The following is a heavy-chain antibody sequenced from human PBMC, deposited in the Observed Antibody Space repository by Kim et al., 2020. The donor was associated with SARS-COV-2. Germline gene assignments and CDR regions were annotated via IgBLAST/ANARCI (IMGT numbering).Heavy chain of an antibody. CDR1: GFTVGNNY. J-gene: IGHJ4*02. CDR3: ANSAAY. V-gene: IGHV3-53*01. Sequence: GGSLRLSCAASGFTVGNNYMRWVRQAPGKGLEWVSLIYSGGSTYYEDAVKGRCTISRDSSKNTLYLQMNSLRVEDTAVYYCANSAAYWGQGTLVTV. CDR2: IYSGGST. D-gene: IGHD2-15*01.